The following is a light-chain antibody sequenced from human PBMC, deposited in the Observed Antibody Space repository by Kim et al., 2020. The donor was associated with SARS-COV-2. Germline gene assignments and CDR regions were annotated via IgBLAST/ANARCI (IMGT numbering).Light chain of an antibody. CDR3: QVWDSSSDV. V-gene: IGLV3-21*03. Sequence: VGPGMTAWITCGGNNIGSKSVHWYQQRPGQAPVLVVYDDSDRPSGIPERFSGSNSGNTAALTSSRVEAGDEADYYCQVWDSSSDVFGTGTKVTVL. J-gene: IGLJ1*01. CDR2: DDS. CDR1: NIGSKS.